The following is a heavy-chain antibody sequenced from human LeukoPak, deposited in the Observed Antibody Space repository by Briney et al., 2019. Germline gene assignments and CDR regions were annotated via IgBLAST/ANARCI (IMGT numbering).Heavy chain of an antibody. J-gene: IGHJ4*02. CDR2: IYPGDSDT. CDR3: ARRSTYGSGNNYLFDY. Sequence: GESLKISCKGSGYSFPIYWIAWVRQMPGKGLEWMGIIYPGDSDTRYSPSFQGQITISADKSISTAYLQWSSLKASDTAMYYCARRSTYGSGNNYLFDYWGQGTLVTVSS. D-gene: IGHD3-10*01. CDR1: GYSFPIYW. V-gene: IGHV5-51*01.